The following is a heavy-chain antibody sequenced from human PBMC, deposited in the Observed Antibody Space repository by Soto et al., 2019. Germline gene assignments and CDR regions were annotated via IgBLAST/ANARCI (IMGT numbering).Heavy chain of an antibody. J-gene: IGHJ3*02. V-gene: IGHV4-59*01. D-gene: IGHD2-21*01. Sequence: PSETLSLTCTVSGGSISSYYWSWIRQPPGKGLEWIGYIYYSGSTNYNPSLKSRVTISVDTSKNQFSLKLSSVTAADTAVYYCARDLGDSTDNDAFDIWGQGTMVTVSS. CDR1: GGSISSYY. CDR2: IYYSGST. CDR3: ARDLGDSTDNDAFDI.